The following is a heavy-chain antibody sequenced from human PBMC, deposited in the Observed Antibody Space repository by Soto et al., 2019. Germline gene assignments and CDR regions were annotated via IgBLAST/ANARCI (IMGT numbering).Heavy chain of an antibody. CDR3: ATRPLGYYDYGMDV. V-gene: IGHV1-24*01. D-gene: IGHD3-16*01. CDR1: GYTLTELS. CDR2: FDPEDGET. Sequence: GASVKVSCKVSGYTLTELSMHWVRQAPGKGLEWMGGFDPEDGETIYAQKFQGRVTMTEDTSTDTAYMELSSLRSEDTAVYYCATRPLGYYDYGMDVWGQGTRVTVSS. J-gene: IGHJ6*02.